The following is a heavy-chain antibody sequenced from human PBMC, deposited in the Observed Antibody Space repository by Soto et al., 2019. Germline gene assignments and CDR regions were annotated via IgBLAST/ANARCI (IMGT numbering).Heavy chain of an antibody. D-gene: IGHD3-10*01. CDR2: IYYSGST. J-gene: IGHJ4*02. CDR1: GGSISSSSYY. V-gene: IGHV4-39*01. CDR3: ARSGRELIDY. Sequence: SETLSLTCTVSGGSISSSSYYWGWIRQPPGKGLEWIGSIYYSGSTYYNPSLKSRVTISVDTSKNQFSLKLSSVTAADTAVYYCARSGRELIDYWGQGTLVTVSS.